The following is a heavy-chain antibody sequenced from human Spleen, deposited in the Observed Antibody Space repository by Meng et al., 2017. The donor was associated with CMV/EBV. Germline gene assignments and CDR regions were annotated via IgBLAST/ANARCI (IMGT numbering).Heavy chain of an antibody. CDR2: IGASGGGT. Sequence: GGSLRLSCSASGFTFSSYAMSWVRQAPGKGLEWVSSIGASGGGTYYADSVKGRFTISRDNSKSTLHLQMNSLRAEDTAVYYCAKDLNPLVVVPAAIPPYYYYGMDVWGQGTTVTVSS. J-gene: IGHJ6*02. V-gene: IGHV3-23*01. CDR1: GFTFSSYA. CDR3: AKDLNPLVVVPAAIPPYYYYGMDV. D-gene: IGHD2-2*02.